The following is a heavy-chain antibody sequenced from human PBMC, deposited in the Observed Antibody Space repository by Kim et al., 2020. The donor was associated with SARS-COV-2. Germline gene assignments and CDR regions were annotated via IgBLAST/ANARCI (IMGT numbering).Heavy chain of an antibody. D-gene: IGHD6-13*01. J-gene: IGHJ4*02. V-gene: IGHV3-23*01. CDR1: GFTFSNYG. CDR3: ANPRQPDY. Sequence: GGSLRLSCVASGFTFSNYGMTLVRQAPGGGLEWVSGISGSGDITAYADSVKGRFTISRDNAKNTLYLQMSSLRAEDTAMYYCANPRQPDYWGQGTLGTVS. CDR2: ISGSGDIT.